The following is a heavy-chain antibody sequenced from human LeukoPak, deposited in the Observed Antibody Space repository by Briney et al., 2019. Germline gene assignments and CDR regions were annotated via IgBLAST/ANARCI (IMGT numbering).Heavy chain of an antibody. Sequence: ASVKVSCTASGYTFTSYGISWVRQAPGQGLEWMGWISAYNGNTNYAQKLQGRVTMTTDTSTSTAYMELRSLRSDDTAVYYCARVSYYDSSGSQAFDIWGQGTMVTVSS. CDR1: GYTFTSYG. CDR2: ISAYNGNT. V-gene: IGHV1-18*01. CDR3: ARVSYYDSSGSQAFDI. D-gene: IGHD3-22*01. J-gene: IGHJ3*02.